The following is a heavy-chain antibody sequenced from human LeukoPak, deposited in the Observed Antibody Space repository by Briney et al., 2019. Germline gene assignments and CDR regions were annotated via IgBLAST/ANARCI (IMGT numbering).Heavy chain of an antibody. Sequence: GGSLRLSCAASGFTFSSYAMSWVRQAPGKGLEWVSGISGSGVGTYYADSVKGRFTISRDNSKNTLYLQMNSLRAEDTAVYYCAREAARPLVYYYYGMDVWGQGTTVTVSS. CDR1: GFTFSSYA. V-gene: IGHV3-23*01. D-gene: IGHD6-6*01. CDR2: ISGSGVGT. CDR3: AREAARPLVYYYYGMDV. J-gene: IGHJ6*02.